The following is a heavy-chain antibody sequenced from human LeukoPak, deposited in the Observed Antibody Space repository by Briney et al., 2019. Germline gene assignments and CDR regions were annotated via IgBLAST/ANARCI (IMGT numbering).Heavy chain of an antibody. CDR3: ARAGGYRGSYYEFDY. CDR1: GYSINSGYY. V-gene: IGHV4-38-2*01. D-gene: IGHD1-26*01. Sequence: PSETLSLTCVVSGYSINSGYYWGWIRQPPGKGLEWIGSISHSGSTYYNPSLKSRVTISVDTPKNQFSLKLSSVTAADTAVYYCARAGGYRGSYYEFDYWGQGTLVTVSS. CDR2: ISHSGST. J-gene: IGHJ4*02.